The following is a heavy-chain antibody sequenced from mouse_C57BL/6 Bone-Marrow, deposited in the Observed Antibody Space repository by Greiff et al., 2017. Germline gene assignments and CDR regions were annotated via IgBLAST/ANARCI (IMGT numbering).Heavy chain of an antibody. CDR1: GYTFTGYW. D-gene: IGHD2-3*01. CDR3: ARRGDDGYHSYWYFDV. J-gene: IGHJ1*03. Sequence: QVQLKQSGAELMKPGASVKLSCKATGYTFTGYWIEWVKQRPGHGLEWIGEILPGSGSTNYNEKFKGKATFTADTSSNTAYMQLSSLTTEDSAIYYCARRGDDGYHSYWYFDVWGTGTTVTVSS. CDR2: ILPGSGST. V-gene: IGHV1-9*01.